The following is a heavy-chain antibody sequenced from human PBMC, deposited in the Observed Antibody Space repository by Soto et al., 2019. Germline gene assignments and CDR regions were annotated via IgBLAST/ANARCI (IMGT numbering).Heavy chain of an antibody. V-gene: IGHV3-23*01. CDR1: GFTFSSYA. J-gene: IGHJ1*01. D-gene: IGHD2-2*02. CDR2: ISGSGGST. CDR3: TKNALLYREYFQH. Sequence: LRLSCAASGFTFSSYAMSWVRQAPGKGLEWVSAISGSGGSTYYADSVKGRFTISRDNSKNTLYLQMNSLRAEDTAVYYCTKNALLYREYFQHWGQGTLVTVSS.